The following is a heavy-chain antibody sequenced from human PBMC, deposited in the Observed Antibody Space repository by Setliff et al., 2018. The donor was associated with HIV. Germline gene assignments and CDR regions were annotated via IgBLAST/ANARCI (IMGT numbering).Heavy chain of an antibody. CDR3: AREIGDYYDSSGYYPPTDYYYGMDV. J-gene: IGHJ6*02. V-gene: IGHV1-18*01. CDR1: GYTFTSYD. D-gene: IGHD3-22*01. Sequence: ASVKVSCKASGYTFTSYDISWVRQAPGQGLEWMGWISAYNGNTNYAQKLQGRATMTTDTSTSTAYMELRSLRSGDTAVYYCAREIGDYYDSSGYYPPTDYYYGMDVWGQGTTVTVSS. CDR2: ISAYNGNT.